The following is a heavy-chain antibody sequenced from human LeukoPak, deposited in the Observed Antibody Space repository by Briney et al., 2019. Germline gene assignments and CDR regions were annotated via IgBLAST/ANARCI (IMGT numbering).Heavy chain of an antibody. CDR1: GFTFGTCS. V-gene: IGHV3-48*01. CDR3: ARGSVRGYYDVDAFDI. D-gene: IGHD3-22*01. J-gene: IGHJ3*02. Sequence: PGGSLRLSCVASGFTFGTCSMNWVRQAPGKGLDWVSYISSSSGTIYYADSVKGRFTISRDNAKSSLYLQMNSLRAEDTAVYYCARGSVRGYYDVDAFDIWGQGTMVTVSS. CDR2: ISSSSGTI.